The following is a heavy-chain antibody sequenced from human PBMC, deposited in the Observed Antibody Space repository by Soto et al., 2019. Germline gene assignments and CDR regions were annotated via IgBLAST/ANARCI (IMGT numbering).Heavy chain of an antibody. CDR3: ERGAPATFFDY. CDR2: IYYSGST. Sequence: SETLSLTCTVSGGSISSYYWSWIRQPPGKGLEWIGYIYYSGSTNYNPSLKSRVTISVDTSKNQFSLKLSSVTAADTAVYYCERGAPATFFDYWGQGTLVTVSS. J-gene: IGHJ4*02. CDR1: GGSISSYY. V-gene: IGHV4-59*01.